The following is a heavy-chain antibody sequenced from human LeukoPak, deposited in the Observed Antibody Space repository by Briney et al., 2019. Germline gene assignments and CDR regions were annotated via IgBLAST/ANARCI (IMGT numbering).Heavy chain of an antibody. V-gene: IGHV3-11*01. CDR1: GFTFSDYY. CDR2: ISSSGSTI. CDR3: AGRSRVGPFDY. J-gene: IGHJ4*02. Sequence: GGSLRLSCAASGFTFSDYYMSWIRQAPGKGLEWVSYISSSGSTIYYADSVKGRFTISRDNAKNSLYLQMNSLRAEDTAVYYCAGRSRVGPFDYWGQGTLVTVSS. D-gene: IGHD1-26*01.